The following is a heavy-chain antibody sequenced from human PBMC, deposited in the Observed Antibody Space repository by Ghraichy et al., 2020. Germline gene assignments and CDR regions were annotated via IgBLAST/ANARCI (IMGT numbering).Heavy chain of an antibody. J-gene: IGHJ2*01. D-gene: IGHD2-2*01. CDR3: ARGLVPPGSRYFDL. V-gene: IGHV4-34*01. Sequence: SETLSLTCAVYGGSFSAYYWSWIRQPPGKGLEWIGEIDHSGSTNYNTSLKSRVTISVYTSKNQFSLNLGSLTAADTAVYYCARGLVPPGSRYFDLWGLGTLVTVSS. CDR2: IDHSGST. CDR1: GGSFSAYY.